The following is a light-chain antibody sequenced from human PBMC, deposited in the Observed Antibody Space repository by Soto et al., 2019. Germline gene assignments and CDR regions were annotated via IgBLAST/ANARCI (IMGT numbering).Light chain of an antibody. J-gene: IGLJ3*02. V-gene: IGLV1-47*01. CDR1: SSNIGSNY. CDR3: AAWHDRRGGV. Sequence: QSVLTQPPSASGTPGQRVTISCSGSSSNIGSNYVYWYQQLPGTAPKLLIYRNNQRPSGVPDRFSGSKSGTSASLAISGLRSEDEADYYSAAWHDRRGGVFGGGTKLTVL. CDR2: RNN.